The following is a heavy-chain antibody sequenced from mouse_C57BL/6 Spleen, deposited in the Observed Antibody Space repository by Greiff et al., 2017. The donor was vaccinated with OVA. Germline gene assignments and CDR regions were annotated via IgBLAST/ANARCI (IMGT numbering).Heavy chain of an antibody. CDR1: GFNIKNTY. Sequence: EVQLQQSVAELVRPGASVKLSCTASGFNIKNTYMHWVKQRPEQGLEWIGRIDPANGNTKYAPKFQGQATITADTSSIPAYLQLSSLTSEDAAIYYCATEGDYCGRSWYFEGWGTGTTVTVAS. D-gene: IGHD1-1*01. CDR3: ATEGDYCGRSWYFEG. V-gene: IGHV14-3*01. J-gene: IGHJ1*03. CDR2: IDPANGNT.